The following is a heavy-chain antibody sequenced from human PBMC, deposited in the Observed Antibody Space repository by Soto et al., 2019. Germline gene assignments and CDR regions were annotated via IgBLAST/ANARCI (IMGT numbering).Heavy chain of an antibody. V-gene: IGHV3-74*01. Sequence: PGGSLTLSCAASGFTFSSYWMHWVRQAPGKELVRVSRINSDRNSTSYAVSVKGRFTISRDNANNTLYLQMNSLRAEDTAVYYCARPLIAAAGKHYQYYYGMDVWGQGTTVTVSS. CDR3: ARPLIAAAGKHYQYYYGMDV. J-gene: IGHJ6*02. D-gene: IGHD6-13*01. CDR2: INSDRNST. CDR1: GFTFSSYW.